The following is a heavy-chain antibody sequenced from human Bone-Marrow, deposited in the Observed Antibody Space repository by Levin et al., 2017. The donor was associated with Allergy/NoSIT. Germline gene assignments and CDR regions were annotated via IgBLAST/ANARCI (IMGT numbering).Heavy chain of an antibody. Sequence: SCAASGFTVSSNYMSWVRQAPGKGLEWVSVIYSGGSTYYADSVTGRFTISRDNSKNTLYLQMNSLRAEDTAVYYCARDGEATRGYEWEGLGYWGQGTLVTVSS. J-gene: IGHJ4*02. CDR2: IYSGGST. V-gene: IGHV3-66*02. D-gene: IGHD1-26*01. CDR1: GFTVSSNY. CDR3: ARDGEATRGYEWEGLGY.